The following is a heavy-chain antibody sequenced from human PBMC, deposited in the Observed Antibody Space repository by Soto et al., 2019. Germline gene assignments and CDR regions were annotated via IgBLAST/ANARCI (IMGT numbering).Heavy chain of an antibody. Sequence: EVQLLESGGGLVQPGGSLRLSCAASGFTFSSYAMSWVRQAPGKGLEWVSAISGSGGSTYYADSVKGRFTISRDNSKNTLYLQMNSLRAEDTAVYYCAMSPSAAVLTVTTVFYFDYWGQGTLGTGSS. CDR2: ISGSGGST. CDR1: GFTFSSYA. V-gene: IGHV3-23*01. J-gene: IGHJ4*02. CDR3: AMSPSAAVLTVTTVFYFDY. D-gene: IGHD4-17*01.